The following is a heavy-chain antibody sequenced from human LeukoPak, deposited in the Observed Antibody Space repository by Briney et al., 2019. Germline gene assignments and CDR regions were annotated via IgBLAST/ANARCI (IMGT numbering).Heavy chain of an antibody. CDR1: GGTFSSYA. CDR2: IIPIFGTA. D-gene: IGHD3-3*01. V-gene: IGHV1-69*13. CDR3: ARGMTPPEYYDFWSGYYTWYGMDV. Sequence: RASVTVSCKASGGTFSSYAISWVRQAPGQGLEWMGGIIPIFGTANYAQKFQGRVTITADESTSTAYMELSSLRSEDTAVYYCARGMTPPEYYDFWSGYYTWYGMDVWGQGTTVTVSS. J-gene: IGHJ6*02.